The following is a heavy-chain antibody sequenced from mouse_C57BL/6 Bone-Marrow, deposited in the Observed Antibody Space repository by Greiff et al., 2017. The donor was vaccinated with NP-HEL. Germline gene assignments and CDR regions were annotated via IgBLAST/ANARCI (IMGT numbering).Heavy chain of an antibody. CDR3: ARRYYGNSYYFDY. D-gene: IGHD2-1*01. CDR1: GFTFSSYA. Sequence: EVKVEESGGGLVKPGGSLKLSCAASGFTFSSYAMSWVRQTPEKRLEWVATISDGGSYTYYPDNVKGRFTISRDNAKNNLYLQMSHLKSEDTAMYYCARRYYGNSYYFDYWGQGTTLTVSS. V-gene: IGHV5-4*03. J-gene: IGHJ2*01. CDR2: ISDGGSYT.